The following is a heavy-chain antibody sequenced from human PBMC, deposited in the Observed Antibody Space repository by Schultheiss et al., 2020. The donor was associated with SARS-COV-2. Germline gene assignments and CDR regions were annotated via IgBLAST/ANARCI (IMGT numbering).Heavy chain of an antibody. CDR1: GFTFSGSA. V-gene: IGHV3-23*01. D-gene: IGHD6-13*01. CDR2: ISGSGGST. CDR3: ARDGRAAAETPIDY. J-gene: IGHJ4*02. Sequence: GGSLRLSCAASGFTFSGSAMHWVRQASGKGLEWVSAISGSGGSTYYADSVKGRFTISRDNSKNTLYLQMNSLRAEDTAVYYCARDGRAAAETPIDYWGQGTLVTVSS.